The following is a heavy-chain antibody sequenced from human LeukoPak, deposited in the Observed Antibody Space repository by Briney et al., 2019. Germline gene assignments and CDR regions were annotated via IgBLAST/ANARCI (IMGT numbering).Heavy chain of an antibody. V-gene: IGHV3-30*03. CDR2: ISYDGSNK. D-gene: IGHD2-15*01. J-gene: IGHJ4*02. CDR3: AWGETTVTATRSDFDY. Sequence: GRSLRLSCAASGFTFSSYGMHWVRQAPGKGLEWVAVISYDGSNKYYADSVKGRFTISRDNSKDTLDLQMNSLRAEDTAVYYCAWGETTVTATRSDFDYWGQGTLVTVSS. CDR1: GFTFSSYG.